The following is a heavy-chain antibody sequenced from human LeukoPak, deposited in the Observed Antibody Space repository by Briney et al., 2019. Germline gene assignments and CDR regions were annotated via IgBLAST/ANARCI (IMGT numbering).Heavy chain of an antibody. Sequence: PSETLSLTCTVSDGSITNYDWSWVRQPPGKGLEFIGHVHYSGTANYNPSLESRVTISIDTSKNHFFLKLKSVTAADTAVYYCARDYGDFRVEGRYFYSWGQGTLVTVSS. D-gene: IGHD4-17*01. CDR1: DGSITNYD. CDR3: ARDYGDFRVEGRYFYS. CDR2: VHYSGTA. J-gene: IGHJ4*02. V-gene: IGHV4-59*01.